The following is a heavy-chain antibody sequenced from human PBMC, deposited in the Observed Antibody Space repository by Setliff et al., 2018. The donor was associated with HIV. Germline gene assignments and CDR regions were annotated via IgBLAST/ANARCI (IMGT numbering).Heavy chain of an antibody. V-gene: IGHV4-38-2*02. CDR3: ARELLRSWDGSENSYKPYYFDY. CDR2: IYNRGST. D-gene: IGHD3-10*01. J-gene: IGHJ4*02. Sequence: SETLSLTCAVSGYAISSGYYWGWIRRPPGKGLEWIGSIYNRGSTYYNPSLKSRVTISVDTSKNQFSLKMSSVTAADTAVYYCARELLRSWDGSENSYKPYYFDYWGQGTLVTVSS. CDR1: GYAISSGYY.